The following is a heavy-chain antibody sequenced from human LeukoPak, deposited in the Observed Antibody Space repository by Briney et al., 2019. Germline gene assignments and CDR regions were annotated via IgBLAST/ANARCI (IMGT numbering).Heavy chain of an antibody. J-gene: IGHJ4*02. CDR1: GFTFSSYS. Sequence: GGSLRLSCAASGFTFSSYSMNWVRQAPGKGLEWVSSISSSSSYIYYADSVKGRFTISRDNAKNSLYMQMNSLRAEDTAVYYCARELGGDYFDYWGQGTLVTVSS. V-gene: IGHV3-21*01. D-gene: IGHD3-16*01. CDR3: ARELGGDYFDY. CDR2: ISSSSSYI.